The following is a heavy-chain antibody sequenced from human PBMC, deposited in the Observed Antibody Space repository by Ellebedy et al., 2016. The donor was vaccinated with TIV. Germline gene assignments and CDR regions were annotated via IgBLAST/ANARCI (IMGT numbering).Heavy chain of an antibody. J-gene: IGHJ4*02. CDR3: AKDQYYDSSAADY. V-gene: IGHV3-23*01. CDR1: GFTFSSYS. CDR2: ISGSGGST. Sequence: GESLKISCAASGFTFSSYSMNWVRQAPGKGLGWVSAISGSGGSTYYADSVKGRFTISRDNSKNTLYLQMNSLRAEDTAVYYCAKDQYYDSSAADYWGQGTLVTVSS. D-gene: IGHD3-22*01.